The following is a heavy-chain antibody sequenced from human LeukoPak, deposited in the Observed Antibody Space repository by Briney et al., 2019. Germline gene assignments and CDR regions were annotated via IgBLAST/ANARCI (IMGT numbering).Heavy chain of an antibody. J-gene: IGHJ3*02. CDR3: ARKAPGDKAFDI. CDR1: GFTFSICS. V-gene: IGHV3-21*01. CDR2: MSANSFSI. Sequence: GGSLRLSCEASGFTFSICSMNWVRQAPGKGLEWVSSMSANSFSIHYGESVKGRFTISRDNAKNPLHLQMNSLRVEDTGIYYCARKAPGDKAFDIWGQGTMVTVSS. D-gene: IGHD7-27*01.